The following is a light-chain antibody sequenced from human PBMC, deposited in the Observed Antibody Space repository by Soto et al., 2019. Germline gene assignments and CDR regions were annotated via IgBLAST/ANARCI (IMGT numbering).Light chain of an antibody. J-gene: IGKJ4*01. Sequence: EIVMTQSPGTLSVSPGETATLSCRASQSVSSKLAWYQQKPGQAPSLLIYGASTRATGTPARFSGSGSETEFTLTISSLQSEDFAVYYCQQYSDWPLTFGGGTKVDIK. V-gene: IGKV3-15*01. CDR2: GAS. CDR1: QSVSSK. CDR3: QQYSDWPLT.